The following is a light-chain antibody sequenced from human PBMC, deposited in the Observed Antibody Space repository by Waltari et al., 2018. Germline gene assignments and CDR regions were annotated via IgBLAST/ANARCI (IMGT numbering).Light chain of an antibody. CDR2: DVN. V-gene: IGLV2-14*03. Sequence: QSALTQPASVSGSPGGSITISCTGTSSDVGGHNHVSWYQHLPGKAPKLIIHDVNKRPSGVSNRFSGSKSDTTASLTISGLQAEDEADYYCNSFTDTASWVFGGGTKLTVL. CDR3: NSFTDTASWV. J-gene: IGLJ3*02. CDR1: SSDVGGHNH.